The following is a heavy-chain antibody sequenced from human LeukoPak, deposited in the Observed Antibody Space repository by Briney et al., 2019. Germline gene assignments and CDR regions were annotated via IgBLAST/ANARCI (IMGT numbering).Heavy chain of an antibody. D-gene: IGHD3-3*01. J-gene: IGHJ6*02. Sequence: SVKVSCKASGYTFTSYAISWVRQAPGQGLEWMGRIIPNLGITNYAQKFQGRVTITADKSTSTAYMELSSLRSEDTAVYYCARGITISAYYYGMDVWGQGTTVTVSS. CDR3: ARGITISAYYYGMDV. V-gene: IGHV1-69*04. CDR1: GYTFTSYA. CDR2: IIPNLGIT.